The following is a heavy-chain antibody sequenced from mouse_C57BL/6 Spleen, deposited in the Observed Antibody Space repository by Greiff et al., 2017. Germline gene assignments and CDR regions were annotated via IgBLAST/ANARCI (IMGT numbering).Heavy chain of an antibody. V-gene: IGHV1-54*01. CDR2: INPGSGGT. CDR3: ARQGGDSSGYYAMDY. J-gene: IGHJ4*01. CDR1: GYAFTNYL. Sequence: VKLQQSGAELVRPGTSVKVSCKASGYAFTNYLIEWVKQRPGQGLEWIGVINPGSGGTNYNEKFKGKATLTADKSSSTAYMQLSSLTSEDSAVYFCARQGGDSSGYYAMDYWGQGTSVTVSS. D-gene: IGHD3-2*02.